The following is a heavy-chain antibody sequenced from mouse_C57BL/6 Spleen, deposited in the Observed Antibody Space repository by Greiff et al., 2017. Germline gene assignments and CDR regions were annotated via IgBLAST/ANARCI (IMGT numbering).Heavy chain of an antibody. V-gene: IGHV1-50*01. D-gene: IGHD1-1*01. CDR2: IDPSDSYT. CDR1: GYTFTSYW. CDR3: AKSVHYYGSTLDY. Sequence: QVQLQQPGAELVKPGASVKLSCKASGYTFTSYWMQWVKQRPGQGLEWIGEIDPSDSYTNYNQKFKGKATLTVDTSSSTAYMQLSSLTSEDSAVYYCAKSVHYYGSTLDYWGQGTTLTVSS. J-gene: IGHJ2*01.